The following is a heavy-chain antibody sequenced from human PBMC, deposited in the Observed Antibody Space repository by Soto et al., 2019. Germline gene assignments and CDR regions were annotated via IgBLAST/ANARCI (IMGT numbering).Heavy chain of an antibody. D-gene: IGHD2-2*01. CDR1: GYTSADFG. CDR3: VRDQKYFRVNGNWFDS. V-gene: IGHV1-18*04. J-gene: IGHJ5*01. CDR2: VSGNNGAS. Sequence: ASVKVSCKASGYTSADFGISWVRQAPGQGLEWMGWVSGNNGASNPAPKVQGRITMTLDTSTGVSYMALRSLRSDDTAIYYCVRDQKYFRVNGNWFDSWGQGTLVTVPQ.